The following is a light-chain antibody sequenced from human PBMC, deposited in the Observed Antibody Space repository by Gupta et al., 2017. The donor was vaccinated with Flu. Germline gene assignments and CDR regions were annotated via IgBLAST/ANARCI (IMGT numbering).Light chain of an antibody. CDR3: QQFGSRPFT. CDR1: EDITSNF. Sequence: ERATHSCRASEDITSNFSGWYQKKPGQPTRLLMSGASYRATGIPDRFSGSGSGADFTLTISRLEHEEFAVYYYQQFGSRPFTFGRGTRVEIK. CDR2: GAS. V-gene: IGKV3-20*01. J-gene: IGKJ3*01.